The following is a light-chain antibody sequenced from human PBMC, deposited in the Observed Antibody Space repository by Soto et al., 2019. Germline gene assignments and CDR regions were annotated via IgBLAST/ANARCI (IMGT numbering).Light chain of an antibody. CDR3: GSWDSSRSAYV. J-gene: IGLJ1*01. CDR1: SPHIAGNS. Sequence: VLTLPPSVSAAPGQKVTISCSGSSPHIAGNSGCGCQQLPGTAPKLLIYDDHKRPAGIPDRFSGSKTGTSATLGITGFQTGDEADDYSGSWDSSRSAYVYATGTKVTVL. V-gene: IGLV1-51*01. CDR2: DDH.